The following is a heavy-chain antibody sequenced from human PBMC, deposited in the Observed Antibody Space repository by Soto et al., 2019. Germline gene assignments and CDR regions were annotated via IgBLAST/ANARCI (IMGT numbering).Heavy chain of an antibody. J-gene: IGHJ4*02. CDR2: IYYSGST. CDR1: GGSISSYF. V-gene: IGHV4-59*01. Sequence: PSETLSLTCTVSGGSISSYFWSWIRQPPGKGLEWIGYIYYSGSTNYNPSLKSRVTISVDTSKNQFSLKLSSVTAADTAVYHCARGVVVVPAAYFDYWGQGTLVTVSS. D-gene: IGHD2-2*01. CDR3: ARGVVVVPAAYFDY.